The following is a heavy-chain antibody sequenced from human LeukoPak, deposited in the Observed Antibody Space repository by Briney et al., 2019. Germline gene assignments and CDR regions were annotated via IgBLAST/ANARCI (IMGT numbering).Heavy chain of an antibody. CDR2: INHSGST. Sequence: SETLSLTCAVYGGSFSGYYWSWIRQPPGKGLEWIGKINHSGSTNYNPSLKSRVTISVDTSKNQFSLKLSSVTAADTAVYYCARASSLYDFWSGYRTPLDYWGQGTLVTVSS. CDR1: GGSFSGYY. V-gene: IGHV4-34*01. D-gene: IGHD3-3*01. J-gene: IGHJ4*02. CDR3: ARASSLYDFWSGYRTPLDY.